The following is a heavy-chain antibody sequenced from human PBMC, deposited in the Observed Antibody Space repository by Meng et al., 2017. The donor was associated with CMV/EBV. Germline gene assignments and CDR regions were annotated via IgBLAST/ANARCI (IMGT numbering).Heavy chain of an antibody. Sequence: GSLRLSCTVSGGSISSYYWSWIRQPPGKGLEWIGYIYYSGSTNYNPSLKSRATISVDTSKNQFSLKLSSVTAADTAVYYCARYNWNFDYYYGMDVWGQGTTVTVSS. CDR2: IYYSGST. V-gene: IGHV4-59*01. CDR3: ARYNWNFDYYYGMDV. J-gene: IGHJ6*02. CDR1: GGSISSYY. D-gene: IGHD1-7*01.